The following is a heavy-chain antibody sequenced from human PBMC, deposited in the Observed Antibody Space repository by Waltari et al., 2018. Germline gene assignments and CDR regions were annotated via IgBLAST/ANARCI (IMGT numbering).Heavy chain of an antibody. Sequence: QLQLQESGPGLVKPSETLSLTCTVSGGSISSSSYYWGWIRQPPGKGLEWIGSIYYSGGTYYNPALKSRVTISVDTSKNQFSLKLSSVTAADTAVYYCARSRVGATDYYYYGMDVWGQGTTVTVSS. CDR3: ARSRVGATDYYYYGMDV. J-gene: IGHJ6*02. D-gene: IGHD1-26*01. CDR1: GGSISSSSYY. V-gene: IGHV4-39*01. CDR2: IYYSGGT.